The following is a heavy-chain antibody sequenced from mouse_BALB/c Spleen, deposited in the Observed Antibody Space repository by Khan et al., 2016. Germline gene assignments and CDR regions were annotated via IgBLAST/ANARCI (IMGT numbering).Heavy chain of an antibody. J-gene: IGHJ3*01. Sequence: EVELVESGGGLVQTGGSLRLSCATSGFTFTDYYMTWVRQPPGKALEWLGFIRNKAGGYTTEYSASVTGRFTISRDNSQSILYLQMNTLRAEDRATYYCASLTGTIAYWGQGTLVTVSA. CDR3: ASLTGTIAY. V-gene: IGHV7-3*02. D-gene: IGHD4-1*01. CDR1: GFTFTDYY. CDR2: IRNKAGGYTT.